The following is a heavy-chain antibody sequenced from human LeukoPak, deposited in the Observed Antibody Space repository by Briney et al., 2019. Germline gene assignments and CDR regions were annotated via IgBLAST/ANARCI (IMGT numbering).Heavy chain of an antibody. CDR1: GFTFSSYA. V-gene: IGHV3-30*04. J-gene: IGHJ4*02. D-gene: IGHD6-13*01. CDR3: AKDPSSSWYSHFDY. Sequence: GGSLRLSCAASGFTFSSYAMHWVRQAPGKGLEWVAVISYDGSNKYYADSVKGRFTISRDNSKNTLYLQMNSLRAEDTAVYYCAKDPSSSWYSHFDYWGQGTLVTVSS. CDR2: ISYDGSNK.